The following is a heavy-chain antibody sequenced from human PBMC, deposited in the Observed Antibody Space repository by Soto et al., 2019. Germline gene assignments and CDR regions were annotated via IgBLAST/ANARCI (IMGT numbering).Heavy chain of an antibody. CDR3: ARMVRGSNIDYYHYMDV. J-gene: IGHJ6*03. Sequence: QVQLVQSGGVMKKPGASVKVSCKASGYTFTSHGISWVRQAPGQGLEWMGWISASNGDTNYAQKYQGRVTVTTDTSTSTGYMELRSLRSEDTAVYYCARMVRGSNIDYYHYMDVCGEGTTVTVSS. CDR1: GYTFTSHG. CDR2: ISASNGDT. D-gene: IGHD3-10*01. V-gene: IGHV1-18*01.